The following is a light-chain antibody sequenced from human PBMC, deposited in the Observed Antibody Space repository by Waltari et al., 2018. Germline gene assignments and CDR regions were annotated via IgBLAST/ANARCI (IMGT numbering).Light chain of an antibody. CDR2: DVS. Sequence: EIVLTQSPDILSFSPGERATISCRASQSVGTYLAWYQQPPGQSPRLLMYDVSYKATGIPARFSGSGSEADFTLPIGSLQPEDFAVYYFQQHRNWPLTFGEGTRVQI. V-gene: IGKV3-11*01. CDR3: QQHRNWPLT. CDR1: QSVGTY. J-gene: IGKJ4*02.